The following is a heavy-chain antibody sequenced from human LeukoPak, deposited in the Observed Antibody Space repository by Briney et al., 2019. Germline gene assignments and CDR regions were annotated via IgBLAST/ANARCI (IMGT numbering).Heavy chain of an antibody. V-gene: IGHV1-69*13. CDR1: GGTFSSYA. D-gene: IGHD3-9*01. CDR2: IIPIFGTA. J-gene: IGHJ6*02. CDR3: ARGGRHYDILTAYYYYGMDV. Sequence: PMASVKVSCKASGGTFSSYAISWVRQAPGQGLEWMGGIIPIFGTANYAQKFQGRVTITADESTSTAYMELSSLRSEDTAVYYCARGGRHYDILTAYYYYGMDVWGQGTTVTVSS.